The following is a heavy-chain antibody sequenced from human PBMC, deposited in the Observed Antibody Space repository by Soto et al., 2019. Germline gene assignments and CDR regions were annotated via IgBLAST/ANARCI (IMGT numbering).Heavy chain of an antibody. J-gene: IGHJ3*01. D-gene: IGHD7-27*01. CDR1: GFSFSSYA. CDR2: ISFAGTNT. Sequence: SLRLSCAASGFSFSSYAMHWVRQAPGKGLEWVAVISFAGTNTHYADSVKDRFTISRDNSKNTVYLHMVSLRPEDTSVYSCAREKRTGDSSSGSFDVWGQGTMVTVSS. CDR3: AREKRTGDSSSGSFDV. V-gene: IGHV3-30-3*01.